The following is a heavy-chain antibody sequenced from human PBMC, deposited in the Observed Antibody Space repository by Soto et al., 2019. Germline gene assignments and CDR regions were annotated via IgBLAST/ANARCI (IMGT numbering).Heavy chain of an antibody. CDR3: ARDPSGSGPDFDY. D-gene: IGHD6-19*01. CDR2: ISDSDGST. CDR1: GFTFSSYA. V-gene: IGHV3-23*01. J-gene: IGHJ4*01. Sequence: GGSLRLSCAASGFTFSSYAMNWVRQAPGKGLEWVSGISDSDGSTNYANSVKGRFTISRDNSKNTLYLQMNSLRAEDTAVYYCARDPSGSGPDFDYWGQGTLVTVSS.